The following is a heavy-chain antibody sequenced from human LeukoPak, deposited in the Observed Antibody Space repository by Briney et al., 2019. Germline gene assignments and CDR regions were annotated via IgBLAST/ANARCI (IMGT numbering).Heavy chain of an antibody. CDR3: ARHRRSRGYYYDSHRFDY. J-gene: IGHJ4*02. D-gene: IGHD3-22*01. CDR1: GGSISSGSYY. V-gene: IGHV4-61*02. CDR2: IYTSGST. Sequence: ASETLSLTCTVSGGSISSGSYYWSWIRQPAGKGLEWIGRIYTSGSTNYNPSLKSRVTISVDTSKNQFSLKLSSVTAADTAVYYCARHRRSRGYYYDSHRFDYWGQGTLVTVSS.